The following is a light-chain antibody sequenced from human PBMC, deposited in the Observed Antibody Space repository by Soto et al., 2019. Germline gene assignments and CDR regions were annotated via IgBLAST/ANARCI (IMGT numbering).Light chain of an antibody. CDR2: STS. Sequence: QAVVTQEPSLTVSPGGTVTLTCASSTGAVTGGYYPNWFQRKPGQAPRPLIYSTSNKHSWTPARFSGSLLGGKAALTLSGVQPEDEAEYYCLLYYGGAQLIFGGGTKVTVL. CDR1: TGAVTGGYY. J-gene: IGLJ2*01. CDR3: LLYYGGAQLI. V-gene: IGLV7-43*01.